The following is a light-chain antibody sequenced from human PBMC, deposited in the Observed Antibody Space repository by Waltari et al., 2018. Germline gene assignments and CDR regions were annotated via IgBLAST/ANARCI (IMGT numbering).Light chain of an antibody. CDR1: SSDYGFYNF. CDR3: CSYVGRNIWV. V-gene: IGLV2-23*02. J-gene: IGLJ3*02. Sequence: QSALTQPASVSGSPGQSITISCTGNSSDYGFYNFVSWYQQHPDKAPKLLVYEVIERPSGVSNRFSGSKSGNTASLTISGLQAEDEADYYCCSYVGRNIWVFGGGTKVTVL. CDR2: EVI.